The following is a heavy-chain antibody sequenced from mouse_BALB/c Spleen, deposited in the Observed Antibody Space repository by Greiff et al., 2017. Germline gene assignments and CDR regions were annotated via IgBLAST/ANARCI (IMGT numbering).Heavy chain of an antibody. CDR1: GYNFTSYW. CDR3: ARSEGLRRGFDY. J-gene: IGHJ2*01. D-gene: IGHD2-4*01. V-gene: IGHV1-55*01. Sequence: QVQLQQPGAELVKPGTSVKLSCKASGYNFTSYWINWVKLRPGQGLEWIGDIYPGSGSTNYNEKFKSKATLTVDTSSSTAYMQLSSLASEDSALYYCARSEGLRRGFDYRGQGTTLTVSS. CDR2: IYPGSGST.